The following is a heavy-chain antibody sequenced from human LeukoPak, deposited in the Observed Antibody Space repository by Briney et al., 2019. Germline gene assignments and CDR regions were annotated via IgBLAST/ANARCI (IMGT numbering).Heavy chain of an antibody. Sequence: SETLSLTCSVARGSISVYYWSWIRQSPGKGLEWIGNVFYSGTTNYNTSREGRTTISVDPSNNKFSLSLTSVPAADTAMYYCGRVSLYTSYLYMDVWGKGTTVTVSS. V-gene: IGHV4-59*01. D-gene: IGHD3-3*02. CDR2: VFYSGTT. J-gene: IGHJ6*03. CDR1: RGSISVYY. CDR3: GRVSLYTSYLYMDV.